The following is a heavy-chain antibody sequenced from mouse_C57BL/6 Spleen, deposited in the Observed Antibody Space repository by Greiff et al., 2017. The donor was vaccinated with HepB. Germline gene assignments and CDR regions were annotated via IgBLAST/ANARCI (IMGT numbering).Heavy chain of an antibody. Sequence: EVKLQESGAELVRPGASVKLSCTASGFNIKDYYMHWVKQRPEQGLEWIGRIDPEDGDTEYAPKFQGKATMTADTSSNTAYLQLSSLTSEDTAVYYCTTWGQLRPPFAYWGQGTLVTVSA. J-gene: IGHJ3*01. CDR3: TTWGQLRPPFAY. CDR2: IDPEDGDT. CDR1: GFNIKDYY. V-gene: IGHV14-1*01. D-gene: IGHD3-2*02.